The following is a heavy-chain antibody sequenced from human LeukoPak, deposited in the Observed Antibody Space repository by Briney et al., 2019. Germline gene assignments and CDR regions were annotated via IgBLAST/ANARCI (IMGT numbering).Heavy chain of an antibody. CDR3: ARDLRIAARPGWFDP. Sequence: SETLSLTCTVSGGSISSYYWSWIRQPLGKGLEWIGYIYYSGSTNYNPSLKSRVTISVDTSKNQFSLKLSSVTAADTAVYYCARDLRIAARPGWFDPWGQGTLVTVSS. D-gene: IGHD6-6*01. V-gene: IGHV4-59*01. J-gene: IGHJ5*02. CDR1: GGSISSYY. CDR2: IYYSGST.